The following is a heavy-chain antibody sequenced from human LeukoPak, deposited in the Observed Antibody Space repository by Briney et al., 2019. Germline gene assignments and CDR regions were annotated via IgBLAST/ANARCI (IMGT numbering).Heavy chain of an antibody. J-gene: IGHJ4*02. D-gene: IGHD3-3*01. CDR3: ATATFGVVIKYSFDY. CDR1: GFTLRSYA. V-gene: IGHV3-30-3*01. CDR2: ISYDGSNK. Sequence: PGRSLRLSCAASGFTLRSYAMHWVRQAPGKGLEWVAVISYDGSNKYYADSVKGRFTISRDNSKNTLYLQMNSLRAEDTAVYYCATATFGVVIKYSFDYWGQGTLVTVSS.